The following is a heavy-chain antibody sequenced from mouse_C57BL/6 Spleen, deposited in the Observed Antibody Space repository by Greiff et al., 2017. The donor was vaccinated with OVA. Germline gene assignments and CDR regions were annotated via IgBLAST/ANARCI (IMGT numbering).Heavy chain of an antibody. D-gene: IGHD1-1*01. Sequence: VQLKQSGPELVKPGASVKISCKASGYSFTDYNMNWVKQSNGKSLEWIGVINPNYGATSYNQKFKGKATLTVDQSSSTAYMQLNSLTSEDSAVYYCAREYYGSGYFDVWGTGTTVTVSS. V-gene: IGHV1-39*01. CDR1: GYSFTDYN. CDR2: INPNYGAT. CDR3: AREYYGSGYFDV. J-gene: IGHJ1*03.